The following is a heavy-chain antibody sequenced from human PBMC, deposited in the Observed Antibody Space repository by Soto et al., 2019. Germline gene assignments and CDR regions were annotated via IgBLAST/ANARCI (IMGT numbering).Heavy chain of an antibody. J-gene: IGHJ4*02. CDR3: ARGSGYYYWDDY. D-gene: IGHD3-22*01. V-gene: IGHV4-59*12. CDR2: IYYSGST. Sequence: SETLSLTCTVSGGSISSYYWSWIRQPPGKGLEWIGYIYYSGSTNYNPSLKSRVTISVDTSKNQFSLKLSSVTAADTAVYYCARGSGYYYWDDYWGQGTLVTVSS. CDR1: GGSISSYY.